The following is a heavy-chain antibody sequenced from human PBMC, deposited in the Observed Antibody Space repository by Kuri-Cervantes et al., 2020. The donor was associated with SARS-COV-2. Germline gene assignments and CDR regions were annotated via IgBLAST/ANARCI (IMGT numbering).Heavy chain of an antibody. CDR2: VKTNSGNT. D-gene: IGHD2-21*01. V-gene: IGHV1-46*01. J-gene: IGHJ4*02. CDR3: YCAPKEGFDS. Sequence: ALVKVSCKASGYTFTSYYMHWVRQAPGQGLEWMGMVKTNSGNTLYAQIFQGRVTMTRDTSTSTVYMELSSLTSEDTAIYYCYCAPKEGFDSWGQGTLVTVSS. CDR1: GYTFTSYY.